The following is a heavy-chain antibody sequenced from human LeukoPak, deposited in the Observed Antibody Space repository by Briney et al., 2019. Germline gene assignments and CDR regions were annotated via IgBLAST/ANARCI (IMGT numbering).Heavy chain of an antibody. D-gene: IGHD6-19*01. CDR3: ARDAGSGWFVDY. J-gene: IGHJ4*02. CDR1: GYTFTGYY. Sequence: GASVKVSCKASGYTFTGYYMHWVRQAPGQGLEWMGWINPNSGGTNYAQKFQGRVTMTRDTSMNTAYMELSRLRSDDTAVYYCARDAGSGWFVDYWGQGTLVTVSS. V-gene: IGHV1-2*02. CDR2: INPNSGGT.